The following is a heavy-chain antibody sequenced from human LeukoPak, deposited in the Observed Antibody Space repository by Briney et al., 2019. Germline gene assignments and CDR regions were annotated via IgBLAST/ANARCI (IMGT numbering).Heavy chain of an antibody. CDR1: GYTFTGYY. J-gene: IGHJ4*02. CDR2: INPNSGGT. V-gene: IGHV1-2*06. CDR3: ARGLVVVAATFVDYFDY. Sequence: ASVKVSCKASGYTFTGYYMHWVRQAPGQGLEWMGRINPNSGGTNYAQKFQGRVTMTRDTSISTAYMELSRLRSDDTAVYYCARGLVVVAATFVDYFDYWGQGTRVTVSS. D-gene: IGHD2-15*01.